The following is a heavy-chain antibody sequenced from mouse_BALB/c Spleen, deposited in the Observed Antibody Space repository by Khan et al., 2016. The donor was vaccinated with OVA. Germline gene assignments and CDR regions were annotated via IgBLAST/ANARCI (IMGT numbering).Heavy chain of an antibody. CDR2: INPSNGYT. CDR1: GYTFTSYT. V-gene: IGHV1-4*01. Sequence: VQLQQSGAELARPGASVKMSCKASGYTFTSYTIHWIKLRPGQGLEWIGYINPSNGYTNYNQKFKDKATLTADKSSTTAYMQLSSLTSDDSAVYNGDIDGAYYRNDGWFAYWGQGTLVTVSA. J-gene: IGHJ3*01. CDR3: DIDGAYYRNDGWFAY. D-gene: IGHD2-14*01.